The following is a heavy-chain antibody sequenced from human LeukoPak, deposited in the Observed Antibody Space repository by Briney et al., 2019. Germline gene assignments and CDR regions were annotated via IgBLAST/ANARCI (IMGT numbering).Heavy chain of an antibody. CDR1: GFTFSSYS. CDR3: AKRGSYSSSFTSTFDY. CDR2: IRYDGSDK. Sequence: GGSLRLSCAASGFTFSSYSMNWVRQAPGKGLEWVAFIRYDGSDKYYADSVKGRFTISRDSSKNTVYLQMNSLRAEDTAVYYCAKRGSYSSSFTSTFDYWGQGTLVTVSS. V-gene: IGHV3-30*02. D-gene: IGHD6-6*01. J-gene: IGHJ4*02.